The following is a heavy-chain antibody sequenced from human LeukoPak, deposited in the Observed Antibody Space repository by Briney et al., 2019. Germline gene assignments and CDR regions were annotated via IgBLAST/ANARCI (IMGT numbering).Heavy chain of an antibody. V-gene: IGHV3-21*01. D-gene: IGHD3-9*01. CDR1: GFTFSSYS. J-gene: IGHJ6*03. CDR3: ARESYYDILTGPYYMDV. Sequence: PGGSLRLSCAASGFTFSSYSMNWVRQAPGKGLEWVSSISSSSSYIYYADSVKGRFTISRDNAKNSLYLQMNRLRAEDTAVYYCARESYYDILTGPYYMDVWGKGTTVTVSS. CDR2: ISSSSSYI.